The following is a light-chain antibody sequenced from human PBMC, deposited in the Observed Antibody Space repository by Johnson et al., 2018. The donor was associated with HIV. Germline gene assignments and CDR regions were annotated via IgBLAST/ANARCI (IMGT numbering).Light chain of an antibody. Sequence: QSILTQPPSVSAAPGQKVTISCSGSSSKIGNNYVSWYQQLPGTAPKLLIYENNKRPSRIPDRFSGSKSGTSATLGITGLQTGDEADYYCGTWDSSLSENVFGTGTKVTVL. CDR1: SSKIGNNY. V-gene: IGLV1-51*02. CDR3: GTWDSSLSENV. CDR2: ENN. J-gene: IGLJ1*01.